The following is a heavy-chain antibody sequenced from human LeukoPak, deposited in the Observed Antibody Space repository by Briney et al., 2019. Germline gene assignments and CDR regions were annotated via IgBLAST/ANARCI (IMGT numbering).Heavy chain of an antibody. J-gene: IGHJ4*02. CDR1: GGTFNNYA. Sequence: GSSVKVSCKASGGTFNNYAVIWVRQAPGLGLEWVGGLIPTFGKPNYAQKFQGGVTISADESTSTAYLELSSLRSEDTALYYCARRSYCSSGSCYPNYYASSGYYLLDYWGQGTLVTVSS. CDR2: LIPTFGKP. D-gene: IGHD3-22*01. CDR3: ARRSYCSSGSCYPNYYASSGYYLLDY. V-gene: IGHV1-69*01.